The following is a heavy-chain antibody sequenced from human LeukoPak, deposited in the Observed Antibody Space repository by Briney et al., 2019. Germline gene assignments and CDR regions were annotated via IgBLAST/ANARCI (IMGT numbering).Heavy chain of an antibody. D-gene: IGHD3-22*01. V-gene: IGHV4-34*01. CDR2: IYYSGST. Sequence: SETLSLTCAVYGGSFSGYYWSWIRQPPGKGLEWIGSIYYSGSTYYNPSLKSRVTISVDTSKNQFSLKLSSVTAADTAVYYCAGVNYYDSSGYYVSAFDIWGQGTMVTVSS. CDR1: GGSFSGYY. CDR3: AGVNYYDSSGYYVSAFDI. J-gene: IGHJ3*02.